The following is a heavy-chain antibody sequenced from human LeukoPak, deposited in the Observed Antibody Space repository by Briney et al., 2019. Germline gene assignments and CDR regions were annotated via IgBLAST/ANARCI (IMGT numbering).Heavy chain of an antibody. J-gene: IGHJ4*02. D-gene: IGHD6-13*01. V-gene: IGHV4-34*01. Sequence: SETLSLTCAVCGESFSAYYWSWIRQPPGKGLEWIGEINHSGSTNYNPSLKSRVTISIDTSKNQFSLKLSSVTAADTAVYYCARAHPGIAAAEDYWGQGTLVTVSS. CDR3: ARAHPGIAAAEDY. CDR1: GESFSAYY. CDR2: INHSGST.